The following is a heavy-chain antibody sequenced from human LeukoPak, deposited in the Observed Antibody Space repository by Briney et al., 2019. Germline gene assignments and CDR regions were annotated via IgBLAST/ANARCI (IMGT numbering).Heavy chain of an antibody. J-gene: IGHJ4*02. CDR3: ARQIRSGGSYRFDY. CDR1: GYSFANYW. D-gene: IGHD3-16*02. V-gene: IGHV5-51*01. CDR2: IYPADSDT. Sequence: GESLNISCECSGYSFANYWIGWVRQMPGKGLECIGIIYPADSDTRYSPSFEGQASISADKSIRTAYLQWSSLKASDTAMYYCARQIRSGGSYRFDYWGQGTLVTVSS.